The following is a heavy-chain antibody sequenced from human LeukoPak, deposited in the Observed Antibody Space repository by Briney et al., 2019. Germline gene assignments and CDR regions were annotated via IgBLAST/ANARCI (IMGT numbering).Heavy chain of an antibody. V-gene: IGHV3-48*01. J-gene: IGHJ4*02. Sequence: EGSLRLSCAASGFIFSDYNMNWVRQAPGKGLEWVSYISSGSSTIYYADSVKGRFTISRDNAKNMLYLQMNSLRTEDTAVYYCATLRSDSSGWYYFDYWGQGTLVTVSS. CDR1: GFIFSDYN. CDR3: ATLRSDSSGWYYFDY. D-gene: IGHD6-19*01. CDR2: ISSGSSTI.